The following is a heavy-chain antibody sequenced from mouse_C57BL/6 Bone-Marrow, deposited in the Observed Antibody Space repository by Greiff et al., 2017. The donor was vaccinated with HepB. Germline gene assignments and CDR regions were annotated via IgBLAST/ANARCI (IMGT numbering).Heavy chain of an antibody. CDR1: GYAFSSSW. J-gene: IGHJ2*01. CDR3: ARLGGSSYVEDY. V-gene: IGHV1-82*01. CDR2: IYPGDGDT. Sequence: VQLQQSGPELVKPGASVKISCKASGYAFSSSWMNWVKQRPGKGLEWIGRIYPGDGDTNYNGKFKGKATLTADKSSRTAYMQLSSLTSEDSAVYFCARLGGSSYVEDYWGQGTTLTVSS. D-gene: IGHD1-1*01.